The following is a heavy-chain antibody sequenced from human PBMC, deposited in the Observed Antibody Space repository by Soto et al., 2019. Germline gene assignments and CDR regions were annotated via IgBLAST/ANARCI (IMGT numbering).Heavy chain of an antibody. CDR1: GFTVRNYA. D-gene: IGHD4-17*01. CDR2: LLRSGSSA. V-gene: IGHV3-23*01. CDR3: AKDAISGDGIWLMDS. Sequence: GWSPRIACAASGFTVRNYAMTWARQAPGKGLEWVSSLLRSGSSAYYADSVRGRFAISSDTSANSLYLQMDNLRAEDTAIYYCAKDAISGDGIWLMDSWGQGTVVTVSS. J-gene: IGHJ5*02.